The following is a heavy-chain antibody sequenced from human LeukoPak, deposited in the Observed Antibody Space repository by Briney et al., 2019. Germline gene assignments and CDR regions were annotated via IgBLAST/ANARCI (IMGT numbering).Heavy chain of an antibody. V-gene: IGHV3-23*01. CDR1: GFTFSSYA. D-gene: IGHD2-2*01. CDR3: AKDLYCSSTSCYPESDAFDI. J-gene: IGHJ3*02. CDR2: ISGSGGGT. Sequence: QPGGSLRLSCAASGFTFSSYAMSWVRQAPGEGLEWVSAISGSGGGTYYADSVKGRFTISRDNSKNTLYLQMNSLRAEDTAVYYCAKDLYCSSTSCYPESDAFDIWGQGTMVTVSS.